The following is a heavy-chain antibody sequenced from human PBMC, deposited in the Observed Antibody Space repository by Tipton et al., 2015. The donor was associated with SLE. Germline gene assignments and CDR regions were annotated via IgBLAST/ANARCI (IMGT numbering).Heavy chain of an antibody. D-gene: IGHD6-13*01. Sequence: TLSLTCSLSIGSMKSFFWTWIRQPPGKGLEWIGYISYNGGTNYNPSLKSRVTISLDTSKNQFSLRLNSVPAADTAVYYCARGAARWFAPWGQGTLVTVSS. V-gene: IGHV4-59*08. CDR2: ISYNGGT. CDR3: ARGAARWFAP. J-gene: IGHJ5*02. CDR1: IGSMKSFF.